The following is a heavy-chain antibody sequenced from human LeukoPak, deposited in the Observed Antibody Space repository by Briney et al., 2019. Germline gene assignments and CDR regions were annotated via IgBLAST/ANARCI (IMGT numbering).Heavy chain of an antibody. J-gene: IGHJ6*02. Sequence: GGSLRLSCAASGFTFSSYAMHWVRQAPGKGLEWVAVISYDGSNKYYADSVKGRFTISRDNSKNTLYLQMNSLRAEDTAVYYCSREYFDWSRNYYYGMDVWGQGTTVTVSS. CDR2: ISYDGSNK. V-gene: IGHV3-30-3*01. CDR1: GFTFSSYA. D-gene: IGHD3-9*01. CDR3: SREYFDWSRNYYYGMDV.